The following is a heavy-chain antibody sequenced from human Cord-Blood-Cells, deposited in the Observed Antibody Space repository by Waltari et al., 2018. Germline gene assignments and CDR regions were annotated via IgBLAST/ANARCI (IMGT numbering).Heavy chain of an antibody. D-gene: IGHD6-19*01. J-gene: IGHJ4*02. V-gene: IGHV4-34*01. CDR3: ARDIAVAGTGD. CDR2: INHSGST. Sequence: QVQLQQWGAGLLKPSETLSLTCAVYGGSFSGYYWSWIRQPPGKGLEWIGEINHSGSTNYNPSLKSRVTISVDTSKNQVSLKLSSVTAADTAVYYCARDIAVAGTGDWGQGTLVTVSS. CDR1: GGSFSGYY.